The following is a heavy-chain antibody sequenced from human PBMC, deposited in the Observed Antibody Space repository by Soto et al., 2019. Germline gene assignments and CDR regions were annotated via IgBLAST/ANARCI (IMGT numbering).Heavy chain of an antibody. Sequence: PSQTLSLTCAISGDSVSSNSAAWNWIRQSPSRGLEWLGRTYYRSKWYNDYAVSVKSRITINPDTSKNQFSLQLNSVTPEDTAVYYCARGSPYNWNLGYYYGMDVWGQGTTVTVSS. J-gene: IGHJ6*02. CDR1: GDSVSSNSAA. V-gene: IGHV6-1*01. CDR2: TYYRSKWYN. D-gene: IGHD1-20*01. CDR3: ARGSPYNWNLGYYYGMDV.